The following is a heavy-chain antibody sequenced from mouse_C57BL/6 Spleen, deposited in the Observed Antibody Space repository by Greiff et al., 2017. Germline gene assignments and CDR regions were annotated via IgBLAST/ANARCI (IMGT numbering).Heavy chain of an antibody. J-gene: IGHJ1*03. Sequence: VQLQQSGPELVKPGASVKIPCKASGYTFTDYNMDWVQQSHGKSLEWIGDINPNNGGTIYNQKFKGKATLTVDKSSSTAYMELRSLTSEDTAVYYCARSYYGSYWYFDVWGTGTTVTVSS. V-gene: IGHV1-18*01. CDR2: INPNNGGT. CDR3: ARSYYGSYWYFDV. CDR1: GYTFTDYN. D-gene: IGHD1-1*01.